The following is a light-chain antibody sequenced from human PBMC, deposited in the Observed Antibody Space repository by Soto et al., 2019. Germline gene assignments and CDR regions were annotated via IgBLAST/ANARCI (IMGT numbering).Light chain of an antibody. CDR3: LLYYGGAQPWV. J-gene: IGLJ3*02. CDR1: TGAVTSGHY. Sequence: QAVVTQEPSLTVSPGGTVTLTCGSNTGAVTSGHYPNWFQQKPGQTPKALIYGSNNKHSWAPARFSGSLLGGKAALTLSGVQPEDEAEYYCLLYYGGAQPWVFGGGTQLTVL. CDR2: GSN. V-gene: IGLV7-43*01.